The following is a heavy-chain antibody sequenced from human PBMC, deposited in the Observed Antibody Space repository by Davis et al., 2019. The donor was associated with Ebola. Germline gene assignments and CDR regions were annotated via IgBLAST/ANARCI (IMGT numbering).Heavy chain of an antibody. CDR1: GFTFSSYW. D-gene: IGHD6-19*01. Sequence: GESLKISCAASGFTFSSYWMSWVRQAPGKGLEWVANIKQDGSEKYYVDSVKGRFTISRDNAKNSLYLQMNSLRAEDTAVYYCARDPGYSSGWYVGDYWGQGTLVTVSS. CDR3: ARDPGYSSGWYVGDY. CDR2: IKQDGSEK. V-gene: IGHV3-7*01. J-gene: IGHJ4*02.